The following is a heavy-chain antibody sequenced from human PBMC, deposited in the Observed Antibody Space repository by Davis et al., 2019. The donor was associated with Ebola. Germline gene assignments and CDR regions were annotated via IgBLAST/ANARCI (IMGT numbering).Heavy chain of an antibody. CDR1: GYTFTGYY. V-gene: IGHV1-2*04. J-gene: IGHJ6*02. CDR2: NNPNSGGT. D-gene: IGHD6-19*01. Sequence: ASVKVSCKASGYTFTGYYMHWVRQAPGQGLEWMGWNNPNSGGTNYAQKFQGWVTMTRDTSISTAYMELSSLRSEDTAVYYCARGGIAVADSYGMDVWGQGTTVTVSS. CDR3: ARGGIAVADSYGMDV.